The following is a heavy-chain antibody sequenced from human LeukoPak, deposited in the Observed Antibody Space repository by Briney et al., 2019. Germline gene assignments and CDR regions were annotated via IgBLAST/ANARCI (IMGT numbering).Heavy chain of an antibody. CDR1: GDSISSGSYY. Sequence: SQTLSLTCTVSGDSISSGSYYWSWIRQPAGKGLEWIGRIHTSGNTNYNSSLKSRVTISLDTSKSQFSLSLTSVTAADTAVYYCARGGAAARGNNAFDIWGQGTMVTVSS. D-gene: IGHD6-13*01. J-gene: IGHJ3*02. V-gene: IGHV4-61*02. CDR3: ARGGAAARGNNAFDI. CDR2: IHTSGNT.